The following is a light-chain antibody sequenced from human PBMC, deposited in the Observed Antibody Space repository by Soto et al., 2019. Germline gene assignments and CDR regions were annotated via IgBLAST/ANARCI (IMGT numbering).Light chain of an antibody. CDR1: SSDIGTYNH. J-gene: IGLJ1*01. CDR3: CSYTTSSTLV. CDR2: EDI. V-gene: IGLV2-14*01. Sequence: QPVLTQPASVSGSPGQSIAISCAGTSSDIGTYNHVSWYQQHPGKAPQLIIYEDINRPSGLSSRFSGSKSGNTASLTISGLQAEDEADYFCCSYTTSSTLVCGTGTKLTAL.